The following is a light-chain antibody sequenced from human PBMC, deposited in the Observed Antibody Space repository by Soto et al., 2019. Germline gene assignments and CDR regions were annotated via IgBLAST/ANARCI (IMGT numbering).Light chain of an antibody. CDR1: QSVSYY. V-gene: IGKV3-20*01. CDR2: DAS. Sequence: EIVLTQSPGTLSLSPGERATLSCRASQSVSYYLAWYQQKPGQAPRLLIYDASSRATGVPDRFSGSGSGTDFTLTISRLEPEDFAVYYCQQYNDWPLYTFGQGTKVDIK. J-gene: IGKJ2*01. CDR3: QQYNDWPLYT.